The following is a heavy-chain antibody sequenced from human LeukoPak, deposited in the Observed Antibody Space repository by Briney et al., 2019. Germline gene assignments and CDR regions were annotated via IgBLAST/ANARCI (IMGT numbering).Heavy chain of an antibody. CDR1: GFTFSDAW. CDR2: NKSKTDGGTT. CDR3: TADMPTSSRASDY. Sequence: GGSLRLSCAASGFTFSDAWMSWVRQAPGMGLEWVGRNKSKTDGGTTDYAAPVKGRFTISRDDSKTTLYLQINSLRTDDTAVYYCTADMPTSSRASDYWGQGTLVTVSS. D-gene: IGHD1-26*01. J-gene: IGHJ4*02. V-gene: IGHV3-15*01.